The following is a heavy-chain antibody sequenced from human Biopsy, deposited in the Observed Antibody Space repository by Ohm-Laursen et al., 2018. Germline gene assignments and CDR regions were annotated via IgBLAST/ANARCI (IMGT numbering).Heavy chain of an antibody. Sequence: AASVTVSCKPSGYTFTAFSVHWLRQAPGQGLEWMGWINPKSGDTDYPQNFQGRVSMTRDTSISTAYMDLSRLRSDDTAVYYCARGRRHCSGTCSRWYFDLWGRGTLVTVSS. J-gene: IGHJ2*01. V-gene: IGHV1-2*02. CDR3: ARGRRHCSGTCSRWYFDL. D-gene: IGHD2-2*01. CDR1: GYTFTAFS. CDR2: INPKSGDT.